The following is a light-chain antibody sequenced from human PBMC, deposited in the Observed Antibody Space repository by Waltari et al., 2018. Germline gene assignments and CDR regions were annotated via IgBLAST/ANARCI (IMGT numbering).Light chain of an antibody. CDR1: QSVSSN. Sequence: EIVMTQSPATLSVSPGERATLSCRASQSVSSNLAWYQHKPGQAPRLLMYGASTRPTGIPARFSGSESGTEFTLTITSLQSEDFAVYYCQQYNNWPLTFGGGTKVEI. CDR3: QQYNNWPLT. V-gene: IGKV3-15*01. CDR2: GAS. J-gene: IGKJ4*01.